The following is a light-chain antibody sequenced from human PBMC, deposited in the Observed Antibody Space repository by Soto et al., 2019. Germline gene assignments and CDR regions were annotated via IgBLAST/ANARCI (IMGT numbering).Light chain of an antibody. Sequence: EIVMTQSPATLSVSPGERATLSCRASQSVSSNLAWYQQKPGQAPRLLIYGASTRATGIPARFSGSGPGTDFTLTISSLEPEDFAVYYCQQRSNWPPFSFGGGTKV. CDR3: QQRSNWPPFS. J-gene: IGKJ4*01. CDR1: QSVSSN. CDR2: GAS. V-gene: IGKV3D-11*02.